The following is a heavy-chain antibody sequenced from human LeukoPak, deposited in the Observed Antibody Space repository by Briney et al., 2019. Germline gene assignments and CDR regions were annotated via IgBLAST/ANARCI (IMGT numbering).Heavy chain of an antibody. J-gene: IGHJ4*02. V-gene: IGHV4-59*02. CDR1: GGSVSSYY. CDR2: IYYSGST. D-gene: IGHD6-13*01. Sequence: SETLSLTCTVSGGSVSSYYWRWIRQPPGKGLEWIGYIYYSGSTNYNPSLKSRVTISVDTSKNQFSLKLSSVTAADTAVYYCARARQQLVFDYWGQGTLVTVSS. CDR3: ARARQQLVFDY.